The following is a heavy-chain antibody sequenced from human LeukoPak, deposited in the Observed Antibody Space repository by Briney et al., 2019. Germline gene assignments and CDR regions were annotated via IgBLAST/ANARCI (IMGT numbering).Heavy chain of an antibody. V-gene: IGHV4-39*01. CDR3: ARQYGGYNGDFDY. CDR1: GGSISSSSYY. D-gene: IGHD5-12*01. Sequence: SETLSLTCTVSGGSISSSSYYWGWIRQPPGKGLEWIGSIYYSGSTYYNPSLKSRVTISVDTSKNQFSLKLSSVTAADTAVYYCARQYGGYNGDFDYWGQGTLVTVSS. CDR2: IYYSGST. J-gene: IGHJ4*02.